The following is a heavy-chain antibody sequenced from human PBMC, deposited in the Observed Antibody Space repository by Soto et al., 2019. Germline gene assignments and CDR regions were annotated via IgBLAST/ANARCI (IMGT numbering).Heavy chain of an antibody. CDR2: ISGSGGST. CDR1: GFPFSSYA. V-gene: IGHV3-23*01. D-gene: IGHD2-15*01. J-gene: IGHJ4*02. Sequence: EVQRLESGGGLVQPGGSLRLSCAASGFPFSSYAMSWVRQAPGQGLEWASAISGSGGSTYYADSVKGRFTISRDNSKNTLYLQMNSLRAEDTAVYYCAKDRVVVVAASPFDYWGQGTLVTVSS. CDR3: AKDRVVVVAASPFDY.